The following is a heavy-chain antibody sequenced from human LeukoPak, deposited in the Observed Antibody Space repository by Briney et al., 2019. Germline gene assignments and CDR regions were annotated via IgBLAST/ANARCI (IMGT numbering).Heavy chain of an antibody. CDR3: AKANYGSGSYYYYYGVDV. J-gene: IGHJ6*02. CDR2: ISGDGGST. CDR1: GFTFDDYA. V-gene: IGHV3-43*02. D-gene: IGHD3-10*01. Sequence: GGSLRLSCAASGFTFDDYAMHWVRQAPGKGLEWVSLISGDGGSTYYADSVKGRFTISRDNSKNSLYLQMNSLRTEDTALYYCAKANYGSGSYYYYYGVDVWGQGTTVTVSS.